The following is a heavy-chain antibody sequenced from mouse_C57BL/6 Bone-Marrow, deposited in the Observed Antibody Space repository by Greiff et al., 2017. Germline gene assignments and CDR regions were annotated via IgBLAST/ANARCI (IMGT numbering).Heavy chain of an antibody. Sequence: EVKLQESGPVLVKPGASVKMSCKASGYTFTDYYMNWVKQSHGKSLEWIGVINPYNGGTSYNQKFKGKATLTVDKSSSTAYMELNSLTSEDSAVYYCARKVVGYFDYWGQGTTLTVSS. D-gene: IGHD1-1*01. CDR2: INPYNGGT. CDR1: GYTFTDYY. J-gene: IGHJ2*01. CDR3: ARKVVGYFDY. V-gene: IGHV1-19*01.